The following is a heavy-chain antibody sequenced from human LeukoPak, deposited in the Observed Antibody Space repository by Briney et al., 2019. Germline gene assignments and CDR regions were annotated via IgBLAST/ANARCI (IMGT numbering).Heavy chain of an antibody. CDR1: GFTFSSYA. CDR3: AKAKDRRTIFGVVIGTFDY. D-gene: IGHD3-3*01. J-gene: IGHJ4*02. CDR2: ISGSGGST. V-gene: IGHV3-23*01. Sequence: GGSLRLSCAVSGFTFSSYAMSWVRQAPGKGLEWVSAISGSGGSTYYADSVKRRFTISRDNSKNTLYLQMNRPRAEDTAVYHCAKAKDRRTIFGVVIGTFDYWGQGTLVTVSS.